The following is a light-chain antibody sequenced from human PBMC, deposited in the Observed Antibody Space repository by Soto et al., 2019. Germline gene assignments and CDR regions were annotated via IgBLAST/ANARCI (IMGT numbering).Light chain of an antibody. J-gene: IGLJ1*01. CDR1: SSDVGTYNL. CDR2: EGS. Sequence: QSVLTQPASVSGSPGQSITISCTGTSSDVGTYNLVSWYQHHPGKAPKLMIYEGSKRPSGVSNRVSGSKSGNTASLTISGLQAEDEAEYYCCSYAGSSTYVFGTGTKLTVL. CDR3: CSYAGSSTYV. V-gene: IGLV2-23*01.